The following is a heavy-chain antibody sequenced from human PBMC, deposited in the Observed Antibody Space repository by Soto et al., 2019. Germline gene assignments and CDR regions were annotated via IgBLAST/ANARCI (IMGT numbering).Heavy chain of an antibody. V-gene: IGHV3-23*01. Sequence: EVQLLESGGGLVQPGGSLRLSCAASGFTFSSYAMSWVRQAPGKGLEWVSAISGSGGSTYYADSVKGRFTISRDNSKNTLYLQMNSLRAEDTAVYYCAKDCLGGSTSCSEYYYGMDVWGQGTTVTVSS. CDR1: GFTFSSYA. CDR3: AKDCLGGSTSCSEYYYGMDV. D-gene: IGHD2-2*01. CDR2: ISGSGGST. J-gene: IGHJ6*02.